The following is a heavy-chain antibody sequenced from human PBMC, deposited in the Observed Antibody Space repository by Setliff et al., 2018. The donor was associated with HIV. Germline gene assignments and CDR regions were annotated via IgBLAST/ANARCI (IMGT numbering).Heavy chain of an antibody. CDR1: GASLNSGSYF. Sequence: PSETLSLTCTVSGASLNSGSYFWSWVRQPAGKGLEWIGRIYTSGDTNYNPSLKSRVTISMDTSKKQFSLKLRSVTAADTAVYYCARIDPGKFWSLDCWGRGTLVTVSS. D-gene: IGHD1-1*01. V-gene: IGHV4-61*02. CDR3: ARIDPGKFWSLDC. CDR2: IYTSGDT. J-gene: IGHJ4*02.